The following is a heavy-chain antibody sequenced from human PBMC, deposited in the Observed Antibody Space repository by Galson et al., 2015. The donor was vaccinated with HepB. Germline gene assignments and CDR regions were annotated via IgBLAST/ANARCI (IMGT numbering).Heavy chain of an antibody. V-gene: IGHV5-51*01. D-gene: IGHD2-2*01. CDR2: IYPGDSDT. CDR3: ARHGCSSTSCYYYYYMDV. CDR1: GYSFTSYW. Sequence: QSGAEVKKPGESLEISCKGSGYSFTSYWIGWVRQMPGKGLEWMGIIYPGDSDTRYSPSFQGQVTISADQSISTAYLQWSSLKASDTAMYYCARHGCSSTSCYYYYYMDVWGKGTTVTVSS. J-gene: IGHJ6*03.